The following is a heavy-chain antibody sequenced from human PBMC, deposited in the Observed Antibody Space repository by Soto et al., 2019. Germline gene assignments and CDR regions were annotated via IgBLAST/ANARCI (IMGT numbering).Heavy chain of an antibody. J-gene: IGHJ6*02. V-gene: IGHV1-58*02. Sequence: GASVKICSKSSRYTVSISAIHVVRQARGQRLEWIGWIVVGSGHTNYAQKFQERVTITRDMSTSTAYMELSSLRSEDTAMYYCAAASSTSGGYYGMDVLGQGTTVTVS. CDR2: IVVGSGHT. CDR3: AAASSTSGGYYGMDV. D-gene: IGHD2-2*01. CDR1: RYTVSISA.